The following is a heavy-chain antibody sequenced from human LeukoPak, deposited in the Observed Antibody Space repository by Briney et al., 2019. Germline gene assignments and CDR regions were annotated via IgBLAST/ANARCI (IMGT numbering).Heavy chain of an antibody. V-gene: IGHV4-39*02. CDR3: ARGSMIVVVIFDY. Sequence: SETLSLTCTVSGGSISSSSYFWGWIRQPPEKGLEWIGSVFYTGDTYYSPSLKSRVTLSVDTSKNHFSLRLTSVTAADAAVYYCARGSMIVVVIFDYWGQGTLVTVSS. D-gene: IGHD3-22*01. CDR2: VFYTGDT. J-gene: IGHJ4*02. CDR1: GGSISSSSYF.